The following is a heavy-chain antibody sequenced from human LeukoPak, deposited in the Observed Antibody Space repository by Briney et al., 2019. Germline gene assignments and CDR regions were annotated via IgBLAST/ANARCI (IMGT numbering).Heavy chain of an antibody. Sequence: SETLSLTCTVSGGSISSYYWSWIRQPPGKGLEWIGYIYYSGSTNYNPSLKSRVTISVDTSKNQFSLKLSSVTAADTAVYYCARVRYDDAFDIWGQGTMVTVSS. CDR3: ARVRYDDAFDI. CDR2: IYYSGST. CDR1: GGSISSYY. J-gene: IGHJ3*02. D-gene: IGHD3-9*01. V-gene: IGHV4-59*01.